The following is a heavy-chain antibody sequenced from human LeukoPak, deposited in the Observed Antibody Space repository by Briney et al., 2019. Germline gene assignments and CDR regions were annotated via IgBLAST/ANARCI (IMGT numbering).Heavy chain of an antibody. Sequence: ASVKVSCKASGYTFTGYYMHWVRQAPGQGLEWMGWINPNSGGTNYAQKFQGRVTMTEDTSTDTAYMELSSLRSDDTAVYYCARMITFGGVIVKGFDYWGQGTLVTVSS. J-gene: IGHJ4*02. CDR2: INPNSGGT. D-gene: IGHD3-16*02. CDR3: ARMITFGGVIVKGFDY. CDR1: GYTFTGYY. V-gene: IGHV1-2*02.